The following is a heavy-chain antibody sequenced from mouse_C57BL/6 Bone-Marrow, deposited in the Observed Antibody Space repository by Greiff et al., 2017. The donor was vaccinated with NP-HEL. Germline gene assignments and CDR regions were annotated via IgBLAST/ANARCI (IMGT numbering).Heavy chain of an antibody. J-gene: IGHJ3*01. D-gene: IGHD2-4*01. Sequence: EVKLVESGGGLVQPGGSMKLSCAASGFTFSDDWMDWVRQSPEKGLEWVAEIRNKANNHATYSAVSVKGRFTISREDSTSIVYLQMNSLRAEDTGIYYCTGGDYDGFAYWGQGTLVTVSA. CDR2: IRNKANNHAT. V-gene: IGHV6-6*01. CDR1: GFTFSDDW. CDR3: TGGDYDGFAY.